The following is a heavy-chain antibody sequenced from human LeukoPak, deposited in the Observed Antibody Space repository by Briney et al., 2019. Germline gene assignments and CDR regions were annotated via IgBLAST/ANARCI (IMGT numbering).Heavy chain of an antibody. V-gene: IGHV3-7*05. Sequence: GESLRLSCAASGFTFSYFWMSWVRQAPGKGLEWVANINLDGTEKHYVDSVKGRFTISRDNARKSLYLQMNSLRAEDTAVYYCARDNVGATPFDYWGQGTLVTVSS. CDR1: GFTFSYFW. CDR2: INLDGTEK. D-gene: IGHD1-26*01. CDR3: ARDNVGATPFDY. J-gene: IGHJ4*02.